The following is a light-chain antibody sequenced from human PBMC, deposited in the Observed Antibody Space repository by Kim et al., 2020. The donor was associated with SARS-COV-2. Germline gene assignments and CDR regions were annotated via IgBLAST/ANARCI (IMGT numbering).Light chain of an antibody. CDR1: QSVLYSSNNKNY. V-gene: IGKV4-1*01. Sequence: DIVMTQSPDSLAVSPGEGATINCKSSQSVLYSSNNKNYLAWYQQKPGQPPKLLIYWASTRESGVPDRFSGSGSGTDFTLTISSLQAEDVAVYYCQQYHSTPWTFGQGTKVEIK. J-gene: IGKJ1*01. CDR3: QQYHSTPWT. CDR2: WAS.